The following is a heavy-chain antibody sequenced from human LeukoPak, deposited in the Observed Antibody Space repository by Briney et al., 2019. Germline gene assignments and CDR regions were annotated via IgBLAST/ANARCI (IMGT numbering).Heavy chain of an antibody. CDR2: INPNSGGT. V-gene: IGHV1-2*02. Sequence: GASVKVSCKASGYTFTGYYMHWVRQAPGQWLEWMGWINPNSGGTNYAQKFQGRVTMTRDTSISTAYMELSRLRSDDTAVYYCARGWEHYYYGMDVWGQGTTVTVSS. CDR3: ARGWEHYYYGMDV. CDR1: GYTFTGYY. J-gene: IGHJ6*02. D-gene: IGHD1-26*01.